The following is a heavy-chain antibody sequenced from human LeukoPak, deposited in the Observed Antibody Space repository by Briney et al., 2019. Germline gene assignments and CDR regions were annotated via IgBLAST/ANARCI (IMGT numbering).Heavy chain of an antibody. J-gene: IGHJ5*02. V-gene: IGHV1-18*01. CDR2: ISAYNGNT. D-gene: IGHD2-2*01. CDR1: GYTFTSYG. CDR3: ARGRHCSSTSCYGWFDP. Sequence: ASVKVSCKASGYTFTSYGISWVRQAPGQGLEWMGWISAYNGNTNYAQKLQGRVTMTTDTSTSTAYMELRSLRSGDTAVYYCARGRHCSSTSCYGWFDPWGQGTLVTVSS.